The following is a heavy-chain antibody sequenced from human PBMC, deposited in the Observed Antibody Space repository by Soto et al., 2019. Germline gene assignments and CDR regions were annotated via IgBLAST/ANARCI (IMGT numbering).Heavy chain of an antibody. V-gene: IGHV1-46*01. D-gene: IGHD5-12*01. CDR2: INPSGGST. Sequence: SXKVSFKAAGYTXSSYYRNWVRQAPGQGLEWMGIINPSGGSTSYAQKFQGGVTMTRDTSTTTVYMELSSLRSEDTAVYYCARGAHIVATMTFDYWGQGTLVTVSS. CDR3: ARGAHIVATMTFDY. CDR1: GYTXSSYY. J-gene: IGHJ4*02.